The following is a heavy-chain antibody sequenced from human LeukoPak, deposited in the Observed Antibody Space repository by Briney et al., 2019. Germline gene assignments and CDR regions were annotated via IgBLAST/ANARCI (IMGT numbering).Heavy chain of an antibody. Sequence: PGGSLRLSCVDSGFTFTNAWMSWVRQAPGKGLEWIGRIKSKTDRETTNYAEPVRGRFTISRDDSKSAVYLQMNSLKIEDTAVYYCTTDLGTYYHGSQRLIPIDYWGQGTLVTVSS. CDR3: TTDLGTYYHGSQRLIPIDY. CDR1: GFTFTNAW. V-gene: IGHV3-15*01. J-gene: IGHJ4*02. D-gene: IGHD3-10*01. CDR2: IKSKTDRETT.